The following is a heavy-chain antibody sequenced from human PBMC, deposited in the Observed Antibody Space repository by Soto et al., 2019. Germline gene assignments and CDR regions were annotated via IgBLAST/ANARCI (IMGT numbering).Heavy chain of an antibody. CDR1: GGTFSSYA. V-gene: IGHV1-3*01. J-gene: IGHJ4*02. D-gene: IGHD6-6*01. CDR3: ARDRWYSSSPAY. CDR2: INAGNGNT. Sequence: ASVKVSCKASGGTFSSYAMHWVRQAPGQRLEWMGWINAGNGNTKYSQKFQGRVTITRDTSASTAYMELSSLRSEDTAVYYCARDRWYSSSPAYWGQGTLVTVSS.